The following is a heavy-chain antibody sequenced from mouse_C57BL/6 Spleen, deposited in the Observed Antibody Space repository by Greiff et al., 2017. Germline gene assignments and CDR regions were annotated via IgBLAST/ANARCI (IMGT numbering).Heavy chain of an antibody. CDR3: AREGTRVVANWYCDV. V-gene: IGHV5S21*01. D-gene: IGHD1-1*01. CDR1: GFTFSSYA. J-gene: IGHJ1*03. Sequence: EVKLVESGAGLVKPGGSLKLSCAASGFTFSSYAMSWVRQTPEKRLEWVAYISSGGDDIYYADTVKGRFTISRDNARNTLYLQMSSLKSEDTAMYYCAREGTRVVANWYCDVWGTGTTVTVSS. CDR2: ISSGGDDI.